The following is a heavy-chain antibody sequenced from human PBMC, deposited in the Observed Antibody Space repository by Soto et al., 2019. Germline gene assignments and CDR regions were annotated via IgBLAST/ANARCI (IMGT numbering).Heavy chain of an antibody. CDR3: ARGDYSDSIGLYFDY. Sequence: QVQLQESGPGLVKPSETLSLICTVSGGSISSHYWSWIRQPPGKGLEWIGYVYYSGSTNYNPSLKSRVTISVDTSKNQFSLKLSSVTAADTAVYHCARGDYSDSIGLYFDYWGQGTLVTVSS. V-gene: IGHV4-59*11. CDR2: VYYSGST. D-gene: IGHD3-22*01. CDR1: GGSISSHY. J-gene: IGHJ4*02.